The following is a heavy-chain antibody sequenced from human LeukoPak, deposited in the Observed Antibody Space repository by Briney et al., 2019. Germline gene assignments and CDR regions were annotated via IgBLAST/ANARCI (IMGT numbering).Heavy chain of an antibody. CDR2: ISGSGGST. D-gene: IGHD5-18*01. V-gene: IGHV3-23*01. Sequence: GGSLRLSCAASGFTFSSYAMSWVRQAPGKGLEWVSAISGSGGSTYYADSVKGRFTISRDNSKNTLYLQLNSLRAEDTAVYYCAKTQYSYGYAGYWGQGTLVTVSS. J-gene: IGHJ4*02. CDR1: GFTFSSYA. CDR3: AKTQYSYGYAGY.